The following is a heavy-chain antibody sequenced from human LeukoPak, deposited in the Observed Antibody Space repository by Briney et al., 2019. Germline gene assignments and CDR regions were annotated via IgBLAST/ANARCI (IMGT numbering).Heavy chain of an antibody. CDR2: VNPHSRAT. CDR3: VTTSVTHTRDP. J-gene: IGHJ5*02. CDR1: GYIFTGYY. Sequence: ASVKVSCKASGYIFTGYYIHWMRQAPGQGLEWMGWVNPHSRATHYAQRFRGRVTMEASISTGYMELNSLTSDDTAVYYCVTTSVTHTRDPWGQGTLVTVSS. D-gene: IGHD5/OR15-5a*01. V-gene: IGHV1-2*02.